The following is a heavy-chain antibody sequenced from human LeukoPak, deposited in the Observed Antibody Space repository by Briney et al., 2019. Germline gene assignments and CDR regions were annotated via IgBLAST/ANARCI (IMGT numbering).Heavy chain of an antibody. CDR2: IYTSGST. V-gene: IGHV4-4*07. Sequence: SETLPLTCTVSGGSSSSYYWSWIRQPAGKGLEWIGRIYTSGSTNYNPSLQSRVTLSVDTSKNQFSLKLRSVTAADTAVYYCARHGLNGDSKGWFDPWGQGTLVTVSS. CDR1: GGSSSSYY. J-gene: IGHJ5*02. CDR3: ARHGLNGDSKGWFDP. D-gene: IGHD4-17*01.